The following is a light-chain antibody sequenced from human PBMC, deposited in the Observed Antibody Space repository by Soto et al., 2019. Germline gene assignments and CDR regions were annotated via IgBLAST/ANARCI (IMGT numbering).Light chain of an antibody. J-gene: IGKJ5*01. CDR1: QSISSW. Sequence: DIQMTQSPSTLSASVGDRVTITCRASQSISSWLAWYQQKPGKAPKLLIYDASNLESGVPSRFSGSGSGTEFTLTISSLQPDDFATYYCQQYNSYPITFGQGTRLVIK. V-gene: IGKV1-5*01. CDR3: QQYNSYPIT. CDR2: DAS.